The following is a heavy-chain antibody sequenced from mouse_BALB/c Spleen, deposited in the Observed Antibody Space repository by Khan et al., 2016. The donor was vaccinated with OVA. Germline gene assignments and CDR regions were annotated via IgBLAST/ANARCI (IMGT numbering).Heavy chain of an antibody. Sequence: QVQLKESGAELVRPGSSVKISCKASGYAFSSYWMNWVKQRPGQGLEWIGQIYPGDGDTNYNGKFKGKYTLTADKSSSTAYMQLSSLTAKDSAVYLCARHYVMDYWGQGTSVTVSS. J-gene: IGHJ4*01. CDR3: ARHYVMDY. CDR2: IYPGDGDT. CDR1: GYAFSSYW. V-gene: IGHV1-80*01.